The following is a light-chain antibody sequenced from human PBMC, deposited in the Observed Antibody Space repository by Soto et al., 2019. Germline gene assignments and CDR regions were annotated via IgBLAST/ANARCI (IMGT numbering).Light chain of an antibody. CDR3: SSYTSSSTVV. Sequence: QSVLPHPASVSWSPGHSITISFTGTISYVVGYNYVSWYQQHPGKAPKLMIYEVSNRPSGVSNRFSGSKSGNPASLTISGIQAEDEADYYCSSYTSSSTVVFGGGTKVTVL. CDR1: ISYVVGYNY. CDR2: EVS. V-gene: IGLV2-14*01. J-gene: IGLJ2*01.